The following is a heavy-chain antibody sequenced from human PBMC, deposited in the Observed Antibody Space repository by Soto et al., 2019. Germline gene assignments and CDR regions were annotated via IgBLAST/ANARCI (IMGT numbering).Heavy chain of an antibody. CDR3: ARGRGLYNSGRSQLDS. J-gene: IGHJ4*02. D-gene: IGHD1-1*01. CDR1: GDSFSKYT. V-gene: IGHV1-69*01. Sequence: QVQLVQSGAEVKKPGSSVRVSCKTSGDSFSKYTVNWVRQAPRQGLECMGGFIPRFGTTNFAPSLQGRVTITADQSMNTVYLELSSLRSEDTALYYCARGRGLYNSGRSQLDSWGQGTLDTVSS. CDR2: FIPRFGTT.